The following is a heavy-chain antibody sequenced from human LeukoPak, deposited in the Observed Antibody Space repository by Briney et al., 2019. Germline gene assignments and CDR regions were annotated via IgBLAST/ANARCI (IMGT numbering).Heavy chain of an antibody. J-gene: IGHJ5*02. CDR1: GYTFTSYA. Sequence: ASVKVPCTASGYTFTSYAMNWVRQAPGQGLEWMGWINTNTGNQTYAQGFTGRFVFSLDTSVSTAYLQISSLKAEDTAVYYCARDRGYCTNGVCYTVNWFDPWGQGTLVTVSS. V-gene: IGHV7-4-1*02. CDR2: INTNTGNQ. CDR3: ARDRGYCTNGVCYTVNWFDP. D-gene: IGHD2-8*01.